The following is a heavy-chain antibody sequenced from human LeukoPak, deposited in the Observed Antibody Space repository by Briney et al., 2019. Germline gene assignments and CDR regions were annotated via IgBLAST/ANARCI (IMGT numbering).Heavy chain of an antibody. D-gene: IGHD6-6*01. J-gene: IGHJ4*02. CDR2: ISSSSSYI. CDR1: GFTSSSYS. V-gene: IGHV3-21*01. CDR3: ATTPSSSSRY. Sequence: PGGSLRLSCAASGFTSSSYSMNWVRQAPGKGLEWVSSISSSSSYIFYTDSVKGRFTISRHNDEHSLYLQMNSLRAGDTAVYYCATTPSSSSRYWGQGTLVTVSS.